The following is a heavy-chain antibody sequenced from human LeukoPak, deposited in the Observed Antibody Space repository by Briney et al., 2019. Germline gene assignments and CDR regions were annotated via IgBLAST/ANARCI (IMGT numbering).Heavy chain of an antibody. V-gene: IGHV4-59*01. CDR3: AGGGDSGGYYYPMFDY. D-gene: IGHD3-22*01. CDR2: IYYSGST. J-gene: IGHJ4*02. CDR1: GGSISSYY. Sequence: SETLSLTCTVSGGSISSYYWSWIRQPPGKGLEWIGYIYYSGSTNYNPSLKSRVTISVDTSKNHFSLKLNSVTAADTAVYYCAGGGDSGGYYYPMFDYWGQGTLVTVSS.